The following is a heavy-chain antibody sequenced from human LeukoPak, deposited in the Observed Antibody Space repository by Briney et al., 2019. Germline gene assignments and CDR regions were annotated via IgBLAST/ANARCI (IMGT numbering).Heavy chain of an antibody. Sequence: PGGSLRLSCAASGFTFSSYAMSWVRQAPGKGLVWVSRINSDGSSTSYADSVKGRFTISRDNAKNALYLQMNSLRAEDTAVYYCAKNIAAQRYFDFWGQGTLVTVSS. D-gene: IGHD6-6*01. CDR2: INSDGSST. V-gene: IGHV3-74*01. J-gene: IGHJ4*02. CDR1: GFTFSSYA. CDR3: AKNIAAQRYFDF.